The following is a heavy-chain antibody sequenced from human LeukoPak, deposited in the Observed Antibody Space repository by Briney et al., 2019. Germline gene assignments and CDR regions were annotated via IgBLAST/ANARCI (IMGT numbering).Heavy chain of an antibody. Sequence: SETLSLTCAVYGGSFSGYYWSWIRQPPGKGLEWIGEINHSGSTNYNPSLKSRVTISVDTSKNQFSLKLSSVTAADTAVYYCARGPYCSSTSCYRPFDYWGQGTLVTVSS. CDR3: ARGPYCSSTSCYRPFDY. CDR2: INHSGST. D-gene: IGHD2-2*01. J-gene: IGHJ4*02. V-gene: IGHV4-34*01. CDR1: GGSFSGYY.